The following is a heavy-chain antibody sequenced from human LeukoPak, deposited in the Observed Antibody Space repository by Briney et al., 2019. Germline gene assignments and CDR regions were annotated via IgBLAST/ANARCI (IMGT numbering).Heavy chain of an antibody. Sequence: GESLKISCKGSGYSFTSYWIGWVRQMPGKGLEWMGIIYPGDSDTRYSPSFQGQVTISADKSISTAYLQWSSLKASDTAMYYCARGGMVRGVIRYFDYWGQGTLVTVSS. D-gene: IGHD3-10*01. CDR2: IYPGDSDT. CDR3: ARGGMVRGVIRYFDY. J-gene: IGHJ4*02. V-gene: IGHV5-51*01. CDR1: GYSFTSYW.